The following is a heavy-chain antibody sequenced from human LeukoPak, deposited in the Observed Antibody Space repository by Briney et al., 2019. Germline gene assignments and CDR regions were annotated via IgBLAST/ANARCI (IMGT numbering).Heavy chain of an antibody. V-gene: IGHV1-58*01. CDR1: GFSFTNSA. Sequence: SVKVSCKASGFSFTNSAEQWVRQARGQGLEWIGWIVVGSGNTIYVQKFQERVTITRDMSTSTAYMELSSLRSEDTAVYYCAAGYIGGAMVTNAFDIWGQGTMVTVSS. J-gene: IGHJ3*02. CDR3: AAGYIGGAMVTNAFDI. CDR2: IVVGSGNT. D-gene: IGHD5-18*01.